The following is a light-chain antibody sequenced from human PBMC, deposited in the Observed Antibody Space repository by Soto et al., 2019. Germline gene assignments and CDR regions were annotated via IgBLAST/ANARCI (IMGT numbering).Light chain of an antibody. J-gene: IGLJ2*01. V-gene: IGLV2-14*01. CDR1: SSDVGGYNY. Sequence: QSALTQPASVSGSPGQSITISCTGTSSDVGGYNYVSWYQQHPGKAPKLMIYDVSNRPSGVPNRFSGSKSGNTASLTISGLQAEDEADYYCSSYTSSSTVFGGGTQLTVL. CDR2: DVS. CDR3: SSYTSSSTV.